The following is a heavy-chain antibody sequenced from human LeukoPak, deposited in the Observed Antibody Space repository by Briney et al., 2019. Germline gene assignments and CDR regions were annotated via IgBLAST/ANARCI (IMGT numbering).Heavy chain of an antibody. CDR1: GFTFSSYA. CDR2: ISGSGGST. V-gene: IGHV3-23*01. J-gene: IGHJ3*02. Sequence: PGGSLRLSCAASGFTFSSYAMSWVRQAPGKGLEWVSAISGSGGSTYYADSVKGRFTISRDNSKNTLYLQMNSLRAEDTAVYYCAPKPGPADLKDAFDIWGQGTMVTVSS. D-gene: IGHD2-2*01. CDR3: APKPGPADLKDAFDI.